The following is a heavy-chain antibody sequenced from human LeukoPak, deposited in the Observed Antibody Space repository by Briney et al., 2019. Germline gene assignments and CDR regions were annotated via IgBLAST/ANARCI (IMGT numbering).Heavy chain of an antibody. J-gene: IGHJ3*02. CDR2: IYPGDSDT. Sequence: GESLKISCKGSGYSFTSYWIGWVRQMPGKGLEWMGIIYPGDSDTRYSPSFQGQVTISADKSISTAYLQWSSLKASDTAMYYCAREPKLAYCSSTSCPGAFDIWGQGTMVTVSS. CDR3: AREPKLAYCSSTSCPGAFDI. CDR1: GYSFTSYW. D-gene: IGHD2-2*01. V-gene: IGHV5-51*01.